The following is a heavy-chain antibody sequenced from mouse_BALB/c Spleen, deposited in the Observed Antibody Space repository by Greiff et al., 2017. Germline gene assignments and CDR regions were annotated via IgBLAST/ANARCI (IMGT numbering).Heavy chain of an antibody. CDR2: ILPGSGST. V-gene: IGHV1-9*01. D-gene: IGHD3-1*01. CDR3: ARSGAYWYFDV. J-gene: IGHJ1*01. Sequence: QVQLKQSGAELMKPGASVKISCKATGYTFSSYWIEWVKQRPGHGLEWIGEILPGSGSTNYNEKFKGKATFTADTSSNTAYMQLSSLTSEDSAVYYCARSGAYWYFDVWGAGTTVTVSS. CDR1: GYTFSSYW.